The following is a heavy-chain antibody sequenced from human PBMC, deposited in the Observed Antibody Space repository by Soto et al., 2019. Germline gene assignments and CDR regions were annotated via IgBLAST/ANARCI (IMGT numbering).Heavy chain of an antibody. Sequence: QVQLQESGPGLVKPSETLSLTCSVSGDSIRGSPHHWGWIRQPPGKGLEWIGSVYKSVTTYYNPSLKSRVTGSADTSKNQFSLKLSSLTAADTAVYYCARHYYDSSGYWGYWGRGTLVSVSS. CDR1: GDSIRGSPHH. CDR2: VYKSVTT. V-gene: IGHV4-39*01. D-gene: IGHD3-22*01. CDR3: ARHYYDSSGYWGY. J-gene: IGHJ4*02.